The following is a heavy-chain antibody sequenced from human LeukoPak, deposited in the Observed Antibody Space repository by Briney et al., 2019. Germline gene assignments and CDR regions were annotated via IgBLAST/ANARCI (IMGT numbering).Heavy chain of an antibody. V-gene: IGHV4-59*08. Sequence: SETLSLTCSVSGGSLNGYYWGWIRQPPGKGLECIGYIHSSEGTAHNASLKSRLTISLDTSKNQFSLTLSSVTAADTAVYYCARHVYGEGMVVWGKGTTVTVSS. J-gene: IGHJ6*04. CDR1: GGSLNGYY. D-gene: IGHD4-17*01. CDR3: ARHVYGEGMVV. CDR2: IHSSEGT.